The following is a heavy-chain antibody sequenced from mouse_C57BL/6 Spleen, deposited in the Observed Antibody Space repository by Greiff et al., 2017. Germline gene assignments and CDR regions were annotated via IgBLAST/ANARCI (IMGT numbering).Heavy chain of an antibody. J-gene: IGHJ4*01. V-gene: IGHV1-7*01. CDR1: GYTFTSYW. CDR3: ARGEATVYYYAMDY. CDR2: INPSSGYT. D-gene: IGHD3-2*02. Sequence: QVHVKQSGAELAKPGASVKLSCKASGYTFTSYWMHWVKQRPGQGLEWIGYINPSSGYTKYNQKFKDKATLTADKSSSTAYMQLSSLTYEDSAVYYCARGEATVYYYAMDYWGQGTSVTVSS.